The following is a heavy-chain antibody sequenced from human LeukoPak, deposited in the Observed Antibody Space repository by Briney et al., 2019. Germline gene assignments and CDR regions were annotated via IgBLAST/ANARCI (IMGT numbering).Heavy chain of an antibody. Sequence: GGSLRLSWAAAAVTFSNYGMHWVRQAPGKGLEWVALISYDGSNKYFADSVKGRFTISRDNAKNSLYLQMNSLRADDTAVYYDAREVDTWGQGTLVTVSS. CDR3: AREVDT. J-gene: IGHJ5*02. CDR1: AVTFSNYG. CDR2: ISYDGSNK. V-gene: IGHV3-30*03.